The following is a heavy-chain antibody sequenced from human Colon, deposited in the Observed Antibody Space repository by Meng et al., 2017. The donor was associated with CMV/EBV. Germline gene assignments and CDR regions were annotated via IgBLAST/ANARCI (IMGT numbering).Heavy chain of an antibody. Sequence: TVSCTASGYTFTNYHMHWVRQAPGQGLEWMGWINTNTGSPTYARGLTGRFAFSLDTSVNTAFLQINKLQAEDTAMYYCANSLGAGAWGQGTLVTVSS. V-gene: IGHV7-4-1*02. CDR3: ANSLGAGA. D-gene: IGHD3-16*01. CDR1: GYTFTNYH. CDR2: INTNTGSP. J-gene: IGHJ5*02.